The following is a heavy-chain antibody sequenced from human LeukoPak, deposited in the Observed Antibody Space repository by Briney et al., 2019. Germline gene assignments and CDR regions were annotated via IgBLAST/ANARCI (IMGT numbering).Heavy chain of an antibody. CDR1: GFTVSSNY. D-gene: IGHD2-2*01. CDR3: ARVRGCSSTSCYWWFDP. V-gene: IGHV3-53*01. CDR2: IYSGGST. J-gene: IGHJ5*02. Sequence: GGSLRLSCAASGFTVSSNYMSWVRQAPGKGLEWVSVIYSGGSTYYADSVKGRFTISRDNSKNTLYLQMSSLRAEDTAVYYCARVRGCSSTSCYWWFDPWGQGTLVTVSS.